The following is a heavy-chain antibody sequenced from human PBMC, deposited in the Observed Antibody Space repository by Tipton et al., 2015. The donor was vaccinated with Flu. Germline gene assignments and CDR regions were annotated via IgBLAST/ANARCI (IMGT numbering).Heavy chain of an antibody. CDR2: IYPIGNT. V-gene: IGHV4-4*07. J-gene: IGHJ2*01. CDR3: SRSGSYHHYYFDL. Sequence: TLSLTCTVSGGSLSSYFWSWSRQPAGKGLEWIGRIYPIGNTNYNPSLQSRVTMSVDTSRNQFSLSLTSVTAADAALYYCSRSGSYHHYYFDLWGRGTLVSVSS. D-gene: IGHD1-26*01. CDR1: GGSLSSYF.